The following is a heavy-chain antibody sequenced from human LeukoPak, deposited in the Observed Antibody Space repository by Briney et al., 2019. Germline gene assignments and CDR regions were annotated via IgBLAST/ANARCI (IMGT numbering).Heavy chain of an antibody. CDR3: ARGSVVRVTIPYFDY. CDR2: INPNSGGT. J-gene: IGHJ4*02. V-gene: IGHV1-2*02. Sequence: GASVKVSCKASGYTFTSYGISWVRQAPGQGLEWMGWINPNSGGTNYAQKFQGRVTMTRDTSISTAYMELSRLRSDDTAVYYCARGSVVRVTIPYFDYWGQGTLVTVSS. CDR1: GYTFTSYG. D-gene: IGHD3-10*01.